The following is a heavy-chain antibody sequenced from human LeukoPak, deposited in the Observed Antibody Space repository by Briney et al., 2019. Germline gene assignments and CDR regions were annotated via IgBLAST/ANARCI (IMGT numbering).Heavy chain of an antibody. V-gene: IGHV3-7*01. CDR3: AKDDDWGRYKH. Sequence: GGSLRLSCAASGFTFSSYWMSWVRQAPGKGLEGVANIKKDGSEKYYVDSVKGRFTISRDNAKTSLYLQMNSLRAEDTAVYYCAKDDDWGRYKHWGQGTLVTVSS. J-gene: IGHJ1*01. D-gene: IGHD3-16*01. CDR2: IKKDGSEK. CDR1: GFTFSSYW.